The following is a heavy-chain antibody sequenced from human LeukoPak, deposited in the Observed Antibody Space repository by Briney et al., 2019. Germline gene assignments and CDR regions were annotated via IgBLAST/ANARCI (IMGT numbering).Heavy chain of an antibody. J-gene: IGHJ4*02. V-gene: IGHV3-7*01. CDR1: GFTFSSYG. CDR2: IKQDGSET. CDR3: ATGDSSGWCEFGY. Sequence: GGSLRLSCAASGFTFSSYGMHWVRQAPGKGLEWVANIKQDGSETHYVDSVRGRFTISRDNANNSLFLQMNSLRVEDTAMYYCATGDSSGWCEFGYWGQGTLVTVSS. D-gene: IGHD6-19*01.